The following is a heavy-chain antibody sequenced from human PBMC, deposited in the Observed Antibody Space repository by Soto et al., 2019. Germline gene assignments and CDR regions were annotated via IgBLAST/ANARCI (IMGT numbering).Heavy chain of an antibody. D-gene: IGHD6-19*01. Sequence: QVQLQESGPGLVKPSETLSLTCTVTGGCISSYYWSWIRQPPGNGLEWIGYIYYSGSTNYNPSLKSRVTISVDTSKNQFSLKLSSVTAADTAVYYCARVRWTVAGPGHFDYWGQGTLVTVSS. CDR3: ARVRWTVAGPGHFDY. CDR1: GGCISSYY. J-gene: IGHJ4*02. CDR2: IYYSGST. V-gene: IGHV4-59*01.